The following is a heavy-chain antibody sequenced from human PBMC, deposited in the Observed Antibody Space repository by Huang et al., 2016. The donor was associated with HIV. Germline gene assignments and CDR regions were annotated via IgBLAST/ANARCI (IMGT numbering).Heavy chain of an antibody. D-gene: IGHD6-19*01. CDR3: ARGHSSGWCFDY. V-gene: IGHV3-7*01. J-gene: IGHJ4*02. Sequence: EAQLVESGGGLVRPGGSLRLSCAASGFGFSAYWMSWVRQIPGRGVGWVANINQDGAEKYYVGSVKGRFTISRDNAKDSLSLQMNSLRAEDTAVYYCARGHSSGWCFDYWGQGTLVTVSS. CDR1: GFGFSAYW. CDR2: INQDGAEK.